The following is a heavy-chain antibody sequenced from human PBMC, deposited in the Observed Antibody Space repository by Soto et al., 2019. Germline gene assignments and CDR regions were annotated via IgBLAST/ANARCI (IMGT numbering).Heavy chain of an antibody. CDR1: GFTFSNYV. J-gene: IGHJ6*02. CDR3: VKDRRTEAFGMEV. Sequence: GGSLRLSCSASGFTFSNYVMYWVRQAPGKGLEYVSLISSNGDTTYYADSVKGRFTISRDNSKNTLYLQMSSLSAEDTAVYYCVKDRRTEAFGMEVWGQGTTVTVSS. CDR2: ISSNGDTT. V-gene: IGHV3-64D*06. D-gene: IGHD3-3*02.